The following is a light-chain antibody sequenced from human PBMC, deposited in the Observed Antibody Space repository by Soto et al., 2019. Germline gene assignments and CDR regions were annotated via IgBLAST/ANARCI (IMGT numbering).Light chain of an antibody. V-gene: IGKV3-15*01. Sequence: EIVMTQSPATLSVSPGERVTLSCRASQNILSNLAWYQQKPGQAPRLLIYSASTRATGIPARFSGSGSGTEFTLTISSLQSEDFAVYYCQQYNNWPITFGQGTRLEIK. CDR2: SAS. J-gene: IGKJ5*01. CDR1: QNILSN. CDR3: QQYNNWPIT.